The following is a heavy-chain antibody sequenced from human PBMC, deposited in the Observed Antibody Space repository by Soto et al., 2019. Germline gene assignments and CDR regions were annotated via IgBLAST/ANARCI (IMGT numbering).Heavy chain of an antibody. V-gene: IGHV1-3*01. D-gene: IGHD3-10*01. Sequence: ASVKVSCKASGYTFTSYAMHWVRQAPGQRLEWMGWINAGNGNTKYSQKFQGRVTITRDTSASTAYMELSSLRSEDTAVYYCARAPYYYGSGNMLSTYYYYYYMDVWGKGTTVTVSS. CDR2: INAGNGNT. J-gene: IGHJ6*03. CDR1: GYTFTSYA. CDR3: ARAPYYYGSGNMLSTYYYYYYMDV.